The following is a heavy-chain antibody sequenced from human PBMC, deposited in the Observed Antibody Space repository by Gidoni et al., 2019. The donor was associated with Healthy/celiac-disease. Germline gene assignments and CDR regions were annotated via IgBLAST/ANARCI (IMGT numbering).Heavy chain of an antibody. D-gene: IGHD2-15*01. J-gene: IGHJ6*02. CDR1: GFTFSSYW. CDR3: ARDWGGYCSGGSCYYYGMDV. CDR2: IKQDGSEK. V-gene: IGHV3-7*01. Sequence: EVQLVESGGGLVQPGGSLRLSCAASGFTFSSYWLSWVRQAPGKGMDCVANIKQDGSEKYYVDSVKGRFTISRDNAKNSLYLQMNSLRAEDTAVYYCARDWGGYCSGGSCYYYGMDVWGQGTTVTVSS.